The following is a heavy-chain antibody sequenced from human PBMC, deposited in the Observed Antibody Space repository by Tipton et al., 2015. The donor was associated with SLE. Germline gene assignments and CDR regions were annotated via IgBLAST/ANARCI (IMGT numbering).Heavy chain of an antibody. J-gene: IGHJ6*02. Sequence: TLSLTCTVSGGSISSGYYWGWIRQPPGKGLEWIGSIYHSGSTYYNPSLKSRVTISVDTSKNQFSLKLSSVTAADTAVYYCARDGRWLVAGGGMDVWGQGTTVTVSS. D-gene: IGHD6-19*01. CDR3: ARDGRWLVAGGGMDV. CDR2: IYHSGST. V-gene: IGHV4-38-2*02. CDR1: GGSISSGYY.